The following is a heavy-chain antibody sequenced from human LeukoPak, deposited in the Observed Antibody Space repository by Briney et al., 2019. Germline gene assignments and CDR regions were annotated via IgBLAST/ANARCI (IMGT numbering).Heavy chain of an antibody. Sequence: SVKVSCKASGGTFSSYAISWLRQAPGQGLEWMGRIIPILGIANYAQKFQGRVTITADKSTSTAYMELSSLRSEDTAVYHCARDAAYCGGDCYPDYWGQGTLVTVSS. D-gene: IGHD2-21*02. CDR2: IIPILGIA. CDR1: GGTFSSYA. CDR3: ARDAAYCGGDCYPDY. J-gene: IGHJ4*02. V-gene: IGHV1-69*04.